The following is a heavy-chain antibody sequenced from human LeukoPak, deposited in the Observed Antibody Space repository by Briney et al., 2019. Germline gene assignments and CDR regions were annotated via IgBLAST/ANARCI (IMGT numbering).Heavy chain of an antibody. D-gene: IGHD3-22*01. Sequence: PGGSLRLSCAASGFTFSSYSMNWVRQAPGKGLEWVSSISSSSSYIYYADSVKGRFTISRDNAKNSLYLQMNSLRAEDTPVYYCARDFPIGGSSGYPDYWGQGTLVTVSS. CDR1: GFTFSSYS. J-gene: IGHJ4*02. CDR2: ISSSSSYI. V-gene: IGHV3-21*01. CDR3: ARDFPIGGSSGYPDY.